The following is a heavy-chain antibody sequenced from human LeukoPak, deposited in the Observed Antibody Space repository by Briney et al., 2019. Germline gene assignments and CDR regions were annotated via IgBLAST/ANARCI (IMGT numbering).Heavy chain of an antibody. J-gene: IGHJ4*02. V-gene: IGHV1-2*06. Sequence: ASVKVSCKASGYIYTAHYIHWVRQAPGQGLEWMGQINPNTGGANYAQNFQGRVAMTRDTSISTAYMELSSLTSDDTAVYYCARGERYGVYDYFDYWGQGALVTVSS. CDR1: GYIYTAHY. CDR2: INPNTGGA. D-gene: IGHD5/OR15-5a*01. CDR3: ARGERYGVYDYFDY.